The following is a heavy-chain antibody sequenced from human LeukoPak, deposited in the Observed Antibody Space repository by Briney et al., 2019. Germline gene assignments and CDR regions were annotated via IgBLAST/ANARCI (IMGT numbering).Heavy chain of an antibody. Sequence: KASETLSPTCTVSGGSISSYYWSWIRQPPGKGLEWIGYIYYSGSTNYNPSPKSRVTISVDTSKNQFSLKLSSVTAADTAVYYCARFFGDYGDYPFDYWGQGTLVTVSS. J-gene: IGHJ4*02. CDR1: GGSISSYY. D-gene: IGHD4-17*01. CDR2: IYYSGST. V-gene: IGHV4-59*08. CDR3: ARFFGDYGDYPFDY.